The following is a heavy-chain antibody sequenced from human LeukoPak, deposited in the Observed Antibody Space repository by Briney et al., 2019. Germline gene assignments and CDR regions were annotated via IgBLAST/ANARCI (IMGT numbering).Heavy chain of an antibody. CDR3: ARMSPSSSFPNNWFDP. D-gene: IGHD6-6*01. V-gene: IGHV1-8*01. Sequence: ASVKVSCKASGYTFTSYDINWVRQATGQGLEWMGWMNPNSGNTGYAQKFQGRVTMTRNTSISTAYMELSSLRSEDTAVYYCARMSPSSSFPNNWFDPWGQGTLVTVSS. CDR2: MNPNSGNT. J-gene: IGHJ5*02. CDR1: GYTFTSYD.